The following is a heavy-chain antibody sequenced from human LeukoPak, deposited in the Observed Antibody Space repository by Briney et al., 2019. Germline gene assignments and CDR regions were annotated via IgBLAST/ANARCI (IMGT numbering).Heavy chain of an antibody. J-gene: IGHJ5*02. CDR1: GFTFSSYG. V-gene: IGHV3-30*02. CDR3: VSGSIGWFDDNWFDP. CDR2: IRYDGSIK. Sequence: GGSLRLSCAASGFTFSSYGIHWVRQAPGKGLEWVTFIRYDGSIKYYADSVKGRFTISRDNSKNTLYLQMNSLRAEDTAVYYCVSGSIGWFDDNWFDPWGQGTLVTVSS. D-gene: IGHD6-19*01.